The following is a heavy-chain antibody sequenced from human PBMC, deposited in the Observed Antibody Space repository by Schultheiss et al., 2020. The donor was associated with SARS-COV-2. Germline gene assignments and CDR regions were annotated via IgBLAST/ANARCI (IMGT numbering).Heavy chain of an antibody. CDR1: GGSFSGYY. CDR3: ASSRDSLGADY. V-gene: IGHV4-34*01. J-gene: IGHJ4*02. D-gene: IGHD2-15*01. CDR2: INHSGST. Sequence: GSLRLSCAVYGGSFSGYYWSWIRQPPGKGLEWIGEINHSGSTNYNPSLKSRVSMSVDTSKNQFSLRLRSATAADTAVYYCASSRDSLGADYWGQGTQVTVSS.